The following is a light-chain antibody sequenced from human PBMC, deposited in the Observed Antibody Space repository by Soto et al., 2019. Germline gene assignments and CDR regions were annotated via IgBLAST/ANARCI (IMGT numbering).Light chain of an antibody. CDR1: QSVSSY. CDR2: DAS. J-gene: IGKJ1*01. Sequence: EIVLTQSPATLSLSPWERATLSCRASQSVSSYLAWYQQKPGQAPRLLIYDASNRATGIPARFSGSGSGTDFTLTISSLEPEDFAVYYCQQRSNWPWTCGQGTKVDIK. V-gene: IGKV3-11*01. CDR3: QQRSNWPWT.